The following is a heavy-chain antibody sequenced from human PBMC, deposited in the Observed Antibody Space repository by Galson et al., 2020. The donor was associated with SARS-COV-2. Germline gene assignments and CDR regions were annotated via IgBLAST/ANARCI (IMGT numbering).Heavy chain of an antibody. CDR3: TREPAGGRYYGSGSYCDS. Sequence: GESLKISCAASGFTFSNYWMHWVRQAPGKGLLWVSRVNRDGTSTIYADSVKGRFTISRDNAENTLFLQMNGLRVDDTATYYCTREPAGGRYYGSGSYCDSWGQGTQVTVAS. J-gene: IGHJ4*02. CDR2: VNRDGTST. V-gene: IGHV3-74*01. CDR1: GFTFSNYW. D-gene: IGHD3-10*01.